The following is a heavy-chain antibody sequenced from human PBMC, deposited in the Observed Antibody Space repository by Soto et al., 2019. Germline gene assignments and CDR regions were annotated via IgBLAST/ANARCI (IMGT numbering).Heavy chain of an antibody. Sequence: SGPTLVKPTQTLTLTCTFSGFSLSTSGVGVGWIRQPPGKALEWLALIYWNDDKRYSPSLKSRLTITKDTSKNQVVLTMTNMDPVDTATYYCAHGRSGWFPHYFDYWGQGTLVTVSS. CDR1: GFSLSTSGVG. V-gene: IGHV2-5*01. CDR3: AHGRSGWFPHYFDY. CDR2: IYWNDDK. D-gene: IGHD6-19*01. J-gene: IGHJ4*02.